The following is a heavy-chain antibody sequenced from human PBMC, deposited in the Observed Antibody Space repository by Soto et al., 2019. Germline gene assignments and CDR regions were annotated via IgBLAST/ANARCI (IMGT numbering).Heavy chain of an antibody. Sequence: QVQLQQWGAGLLKPSETLSLTCAVYGGSFSGYYWSRIRQPPGKGLEWIGEINHSGSTNYNPALKSRVTISVDTSKNQFSLKLSSVPAADTAVYYCARDGYGDHVWSFRRERYVLGYYFDYWGQGTLVTVSS. V-gene: IGHV4-34*01. J-gene: IGHJ4*02. D-gene: IGHD4-17*01. CDR1: GGSFSGYY. CDR2: INHSGST. CDR3: ARDGYGDHVWSFRRERYVLGYYFDY.